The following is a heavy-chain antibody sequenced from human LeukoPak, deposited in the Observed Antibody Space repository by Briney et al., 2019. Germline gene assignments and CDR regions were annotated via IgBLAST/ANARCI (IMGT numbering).Heavy chain of an antibody. CDR1: GGSISNYY. Sequence: SETLSLTCTISGGSISNYYWSWIRQPAGKGLEWIGRIYSSASTNYNPSLKSRVTMSVDTSKNQFSLKLSSMTAADTAVYFCARGGYTSGWSFDYWGQGTLVTVSS. CDR2: IYSSAST. V-gene: IGHV4-4*07. D-gene: IGHD6-19*01. J-gene: IGHJ4*02. CDR3: ARGGYTSGWSFDY.